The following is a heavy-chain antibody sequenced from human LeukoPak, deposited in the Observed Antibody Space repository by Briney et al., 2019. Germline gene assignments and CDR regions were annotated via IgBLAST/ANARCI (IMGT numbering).Heavy chain of an antibody. Sequence: GGSLRLSCAPSGFTFSNYGMHWVRQAPGKGLEWVAVISYDGSNKYYADSVKGRFTISRDNSKNTLYLLMNSLRAEDTAVYYCAKFPGGGIAATGTSYWGQGTLVTVSS. CDR2: ISYDGSNK. V-gene: IGHV3-30*18. CDR1: GFTFSNYG. CDR3: AKFPGGGIAATGTSY. J-gene: IGHJ4*02. D-gene: IGHD6-13*01.